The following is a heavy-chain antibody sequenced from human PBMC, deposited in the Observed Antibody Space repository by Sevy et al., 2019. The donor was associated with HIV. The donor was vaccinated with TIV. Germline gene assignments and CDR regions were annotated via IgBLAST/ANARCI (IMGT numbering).Heavy chain of an antibody. V-gene: IGHV1-2*02. J-gene: IGHJ3*02. CDR2: INPNSGGT. CDR1: GYTFTGYY. CDR3: ASGDLWFGDDRYAFDI. Sequence: ASVKVSCKASGYTFTGYYMHWVRQAPGQGLEWMGWINPNSGGTNYAQKFQGRVTMTRDTSISTAYMELSRLRSDDTAVSYCASGDLWFGDDRYAFDIWGQGTMVTVSS. D-gene: IGHD3-10*01.